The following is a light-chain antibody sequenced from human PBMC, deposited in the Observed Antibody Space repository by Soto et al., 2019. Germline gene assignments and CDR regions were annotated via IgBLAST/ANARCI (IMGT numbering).Light chain of an antibody. Sequence: EIVLTQSPGTLSLSPGERVTLSCRASQSVTSNYLAWYQQKPGQAPGLLIHGASSRATGIPDRFSGRGSGTDFTLTISRLEPEDSAVYYCQQYGNLPLTFGGGTKVDI. J-gene: IGKJ4*01. V-gene: IGKV3-20*01. CDR2: GAS. CDR1: QSVTSNY. CDR3: QQYGNLPLT.